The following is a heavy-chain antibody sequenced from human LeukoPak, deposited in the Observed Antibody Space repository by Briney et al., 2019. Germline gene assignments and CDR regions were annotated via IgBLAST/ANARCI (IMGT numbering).Heavy chain of an antibody. CDR3: ARGPYSYDSSGAFDI. Sequence: SETLSLTCAVYGGSFSGYYWSWIRQPPGKGLEWIGEINHSGSTKYNPSLKSRVTISRDTSKNQFSLKLSSVTAADTAVYFCARGPYSYDSSGAFDIWGQGTMVTVSS. CDR1: GGSFSGYY. J-gene: IGHJ3*02. V-gene: IGHV4-34*01. CDR2: INHSGST. D-gene: IGHD3-22*01.